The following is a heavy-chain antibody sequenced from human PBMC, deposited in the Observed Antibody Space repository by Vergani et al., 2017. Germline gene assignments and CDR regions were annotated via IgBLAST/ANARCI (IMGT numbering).Heavy chain of an antibody. CDR3: ARHSTVEWLVKLGWIDP. V-gene: IGHV4-39*01. CDR1: GASIRSRNYY. CDR2: IYCSGST. D-gene: IGHD6-19*01. J-gene: IGHJ5*02. Sequence: QLQLQESGPGLVKPSATLSLTCSVSGASIRSRNYYWGWIRQPPGKGLEWIARIYCSGSTYSNPSLKSRVTIPVDTSKNQFSLKLSSVTAADTAVYFCARHSTVEWLVKLGWIDPWGQGILVTVSS.